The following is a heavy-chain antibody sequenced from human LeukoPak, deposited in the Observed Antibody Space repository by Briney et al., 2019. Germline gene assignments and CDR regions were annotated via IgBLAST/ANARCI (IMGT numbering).Heavy chain of an antibody. CDR2: INHSGST. V-gene: IGHV4-34*01. J-gene: IGHJ4*02. CDR1: GGSFSGYY. D-gene: IGHD5-24*01. CDR3: ARGGYNALGY. Sequence: SETLSLTCAVYGGSFSGYYWSWIRQPPGKGLEWIGEINHSGSTNYNPSLKSRVTISVDTSKNQSSLKLSSVTAADTAVYYCARGGYNALGYWGQGTLVTVSS.